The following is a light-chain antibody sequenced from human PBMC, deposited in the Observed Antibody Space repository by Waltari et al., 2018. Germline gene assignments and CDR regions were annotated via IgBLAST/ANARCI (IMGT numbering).Light chain of an antibody. V-gene: IGKV3-20*01. J-gene: IGKJ1*01. CDR3: QHYVRLPAT. Sequence: EIVLTQSPGTLSLSPGERATLACRGSQSVGRSLARYQQKPGQAPRLPIYDASRRATGIPDRFSGSGSGTDFSLTISRLEPEDFAVYYCQHYVRLPATFGQGTKVEI. CDR2: DAS. CDR1: QSVGRS.